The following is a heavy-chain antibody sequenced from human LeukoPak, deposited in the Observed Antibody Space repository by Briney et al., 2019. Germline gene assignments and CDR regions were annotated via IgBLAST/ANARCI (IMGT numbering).Heavy chain of an antibody. CDR3: ARVTRVSSSWFLREFDY. CDR1: GYTFTSYG. CDR2: ISAYNGNT. V-gene: IGHV1-18*01. Sequence: ASVKVSCKASGYTFTSYGISWVRQAPGQGLEWMGWISAYNGNTNYAQKLQGRVTMTTDTSTSTAYMELRSLRSDDRAVYYCARVTRVSSSWFLREFDYWGQGTLVTVSS. D-gene: IGHD6-13*01. J-gene: IGHJ4*02.